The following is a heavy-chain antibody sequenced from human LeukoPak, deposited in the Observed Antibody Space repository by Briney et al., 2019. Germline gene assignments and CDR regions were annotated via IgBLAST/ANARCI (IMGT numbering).Heavy chain of an antibody. CDR2: ISMSSTYI. Sequence: GGSLRLSCAASGFIFSNYAMIWVRQAPGMGPEWVSSISMSSTYIYYADSVKGRFTISRDNAKESLFLQMNSLRAEDTAIYYCARLEAWFGEFGLDNWGQGTLVTVSS. D-gene: IGHD3-10*01. CDR3: ARLEAWFGEFGLDN. J-gene: IGHJ4*02. V-gene: IGHV3-21*01. CDR1: GFIFSNYA.